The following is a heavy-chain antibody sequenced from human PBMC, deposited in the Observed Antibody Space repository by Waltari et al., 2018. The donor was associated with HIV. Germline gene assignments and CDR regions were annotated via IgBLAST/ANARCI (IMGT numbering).Heavy chain of an antibody. V-gene: IGHV3-23*01. J-gene: IGHJ4*02. D-gene: IGHD3-22*01. CDR2: ISGSGGST. Sequence: EVQLLEPGGGLVQSGVSLSLSCAVSGFTFSSYAMTWVLHSQGKGLEEVSAISGSGGSTYYADSVKGRFTISRDNSKNTLYLQMNSLRAEDTAVYYCAKASYRYYYDSSDFDYWGQGTLVTVSS. CDR1: GFTFSSYA. CDR3: AKASYRYYYDSSDFDY.